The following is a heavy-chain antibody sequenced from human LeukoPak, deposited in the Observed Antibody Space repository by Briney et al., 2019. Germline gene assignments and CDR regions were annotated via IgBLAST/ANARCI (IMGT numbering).Heavy chain of an antibody. Sequence: PGGSLRLSCAASRFTFSDYYMTWICQAPGKGLEWVAYISSSGSTIYYADSVRGRFTISRDNAKNSLYLQMNSLRAEDTAVYYCARDDGGGYYYSSGSYKAIMPMPFDYWGQGTLVTVSS. J-gene: IGHJ4*02. D-gene: IGHD3-10*01. CDR1: RFTFSDYY. V-gene: IGHV3-11*04. CDR2: ISSSGSTI. CDR3: ARDDGGGYYYSSGSYKAIMPMPFDY.